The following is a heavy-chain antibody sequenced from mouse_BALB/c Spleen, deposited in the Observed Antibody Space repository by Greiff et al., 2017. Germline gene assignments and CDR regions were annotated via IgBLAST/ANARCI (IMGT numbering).Heavy chain of an antibody. V-gene: IGHV7-3*02. CDR3: ARDTVYDGNYGYFDV. Sequence: EVKLLESGGGLVQPGGSLRLSCATSGFTFTDYYMSWVRQPPGKALEWLGFIRNKANGYTTEYSASVKGRFTISRNNSQSSRYLQMNTLRAEDSATYYCARDTVYDGNYGYFDVWGAGTTVTVSS. CDR2: IRNKANGYTT. D-gene: IGHD2-3*01. CDR1: GFTFTDYY. J-gene: IGHJ1*01.